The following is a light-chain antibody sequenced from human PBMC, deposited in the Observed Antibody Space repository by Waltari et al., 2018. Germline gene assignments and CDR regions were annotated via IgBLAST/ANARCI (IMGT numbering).Light chain of an antibody. CDR3: SSYTTSSTYV. Sequence: QSPLTQPASVSGSPGQSITISCTGTSSDVAGYNFVSWYQQHPGKVPNLIIYEVTNRPSGVSNRFSGSKSGNTASLTISGLQAEDEADYYCSSYTTSSTYVFGTGTKVTIL. CDR2: EVT. J-gene: IGLJ1*01. V-gene: IGLV2-14*01. CDR1: SSDVAGYNF.